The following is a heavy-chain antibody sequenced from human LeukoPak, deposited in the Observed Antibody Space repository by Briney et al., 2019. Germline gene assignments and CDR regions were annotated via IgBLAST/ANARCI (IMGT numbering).Heavy chain of an antibody. D-gene: IGHD2-2*01. V-gene: IGHV1-2*02. CDR3: ARGGGRTSSAFDP. CDR2: INPNSGDT. CDR1: GYTFTGNY. J-gene: IGHJ5*02. Sequence: GASVKVSCKASGYTFTGNYLHWVRQAPGQGLEWMGWINPNSGDTKYAQKFQGRVTMTRDTSVSTAHRQLSRMRYDDTAVYYCARGGGRTSSAFDPWGQGTLVTVSS.